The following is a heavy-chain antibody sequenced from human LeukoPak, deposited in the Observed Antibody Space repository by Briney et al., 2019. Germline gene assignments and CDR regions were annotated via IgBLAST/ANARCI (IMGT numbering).Heavy chain of an antibody. J-gene: IGHJ4*02. CDR1: GFTFSNAW. Sequence: GGSLRLSCAASGFTFSNAWMSWVRQAPGKGLEWVGRIKSKTDGGTTDYAAPVKGRFTISRDDSRNTLYLQMNSLKTEDTAVHYCTTDAGTTIFGVVTNDYWGQGTLVTVSS. CDR3: TTDAGTTIFGVVTNDY. D-gene: IGHD3-3*01. CDR2: IKSKTDGGTT. V-gene: IGHV3-15*01.